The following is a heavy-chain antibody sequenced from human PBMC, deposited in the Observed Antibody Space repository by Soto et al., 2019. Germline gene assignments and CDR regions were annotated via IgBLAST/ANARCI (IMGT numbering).Heavy chain of an antibody. Sequence: PGESLKISCKGSGYRFTSYGIGWVRQMPGKGLEWMGIIYPGDSDTRYSPSFQGQVTITADESTSTVYMELSTLRPDDTAVYYCAREGLVLVPTTVNSDYYYYAMDVWGQGTTVTSP. CDR1: GYRFTSYG. CDR3: AREGLVLVPTTVNSDYYYYAMDV. J-gene: IGHJ6*02. D-gene: IGHD4-17*01. CDR2: IYPGDSDT. V-gene: IGHV5-51*01.